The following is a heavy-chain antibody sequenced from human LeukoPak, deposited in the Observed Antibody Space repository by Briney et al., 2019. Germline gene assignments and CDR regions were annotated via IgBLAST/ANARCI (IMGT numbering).Heavy chain of an antibody. CDR2: IYSGGST. J-gene: IGHJ6*02. V-gene: IGHV3-53*01. CDR1: GFTFSSNY. D-gene: IGHD2/OR15-2a*01. CDR3: ARDLWGSGMDV. Sequence: GGSLRLSCAASGFTFSSNYMSWVRQAPGKGLEWVSVIYSGGSTYYADSVKGRFIISRDNSKNTLYLQMNSLRAEDTAVYYCARDLWGSGMDVWGQGTTVTVSS.